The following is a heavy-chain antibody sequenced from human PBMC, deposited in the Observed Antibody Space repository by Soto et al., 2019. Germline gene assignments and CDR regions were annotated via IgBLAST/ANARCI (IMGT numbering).Heavy chain of an antibody. D-gene: IGHD6-13*01. CDR2: ITSSSSTM. CDR1: GFTFSSYT. CDR3: ARTLAGAAYYYYYGMDV. Sequence: EVQLVESGGGLVQPGGSLRLSCAASGFTFSSYTMNWVRQAPGKGLEWVSYITSSSSTMYYADSVKGRFTISRDNAKNSLYLQMNSLRDEDTAVYYCARTLAGAAYYYYYGMDVWGPGTPVTVS. J-gene: IGHJ6*02. V-gene: IGHV3-48*02.